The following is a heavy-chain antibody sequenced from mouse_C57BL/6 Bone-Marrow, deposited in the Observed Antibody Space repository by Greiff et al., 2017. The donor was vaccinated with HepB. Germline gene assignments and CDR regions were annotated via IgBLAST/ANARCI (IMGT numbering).Heavy chain of an antibody. CDR2: IDPENGDT. J-gene: IGHJ2*01. V-gene: IGHV14-4*01. D-gene: IGHD1-1*01. CDR1: GFNIKDDY. CDR3: TTLYGSRGDY. Sequence: EVKLVESGAELVRPGASVKLSCTASGFNIKDDYMHWVKQRPEQGLEWIGWIDPENGDTEYASKFQGKANITADTSSNTAYLQLSRLTSEDTAVYYCTTLYGSRGDYWGQGTTLTVSS.